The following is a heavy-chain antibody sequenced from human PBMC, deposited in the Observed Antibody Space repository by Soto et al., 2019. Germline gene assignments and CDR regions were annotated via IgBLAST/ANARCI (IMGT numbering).Heavy chain of an antibody. CDR2: ISHSGST. V-gene: IGHV4-34*01. D-gene: IGHD2-2*01. CDR1: GESLVSYF. J-gene: IGHJ4*02. Sequence: PSETLSLTCTVDGESLVSYFWTWIRLPPGKGLEWIGEISHSGSTKYDPSLESRVTMSLDTSQNQFSLKLTSVTAADTAVYYCARRAGYKHLVPPVPHYYFDYWGQGAQVTVSS. CDR3: ARRAGYKHLVPPVPHYYFDY.